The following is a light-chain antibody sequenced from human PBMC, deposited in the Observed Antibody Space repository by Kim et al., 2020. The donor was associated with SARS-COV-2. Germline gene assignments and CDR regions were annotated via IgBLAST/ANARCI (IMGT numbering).Light chain of an antibody. V-gene: IGKV4-1*01. Sequence: AAINCKSSQSVLYSSNNQNYLAWYKQKPGQPPKLLIYWASTREYGVPDRFSGSGSGTDFTLTISRLQAEDVAVYYCQQYYSTPYTFGQGTKLEI. J-gene: IGKJ2*01. CDR3: QQYYSTPYT. CDR1: QSVLYSSNNQNY. CDR2: WAS.